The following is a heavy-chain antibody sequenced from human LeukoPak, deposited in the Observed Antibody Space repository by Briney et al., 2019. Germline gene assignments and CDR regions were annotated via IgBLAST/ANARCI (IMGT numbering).Heavy chain of an antibody. CDR3: ARNTTEVVTAKWFDP. CDR2: IYHSGST. J-gene: IGHJ5*02. D-gene: IGHD2-21*02. CDR1: GYSISSVDY. Sequence: NPSETLSLTRAVSGYSISSVDYWDWIPQPPGTGLEWIGIIYHSGSTHYHPSLKSRVTISVDTSKNQFSLKLSSVTAADTAVYYCARNTTEVVTAKWFDPWGQGTLVTVSS. V-gene: IGHV4-38-2*01.